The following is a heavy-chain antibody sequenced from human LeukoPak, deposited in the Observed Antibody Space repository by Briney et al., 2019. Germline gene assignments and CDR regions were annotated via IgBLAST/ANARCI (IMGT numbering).Heavy chain of an antibody. V-gene: IGHV4-39*01. CDR3: ASEAHRGGGFDS. J-gene: IGHJ4*02. CDR2: IYFTGNT. D-gene: IGHD3-16*01. CDR1: GGSISSDTYF. Sequence: PSETLSLTCTVSGGSISSDTYFWGWIRQPLGKGLEWIANIYFTGNTYYNPSLKSRATISVDTSKNQFSLTLSSVTAADTAVYYCASEAHRGGGFDSWGQGTQVTVSS.